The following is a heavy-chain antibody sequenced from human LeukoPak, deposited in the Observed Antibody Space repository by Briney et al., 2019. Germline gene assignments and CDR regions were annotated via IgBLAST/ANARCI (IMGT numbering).Heavy chain of an antibody. Sequence: ASVKVSCKASGYTFTGYHMHWVRQAPGQGLEWMGWINPNSGGTNYAQKFQGRVTMTRDTSISTAYMELSRLRSDDTAVYYCARTYDQASHRGDDYFDYWGQGTLVTVSS. CDR1: GYTFTGYH. J-gene: IGHJ4*02. D-gene: IGHD5-12*01. CDR2: INPNSGGT. V-gene: IGHV1-2*02. CDR3: ARTYDQASHRGDDYFDY.